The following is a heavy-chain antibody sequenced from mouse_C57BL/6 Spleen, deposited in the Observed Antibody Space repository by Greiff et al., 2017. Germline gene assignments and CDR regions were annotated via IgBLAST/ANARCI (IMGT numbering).Heavy chain of an antibody. CDR1: GYTFTDYE. Sequence: QVQLKQSGAELVRPGASVTLSCKASGYTFTDYEMHWVKQTPVHGLEWIGAIDPETGGTAYNQKFKGKAILTADKSSSTAYMELRSLTSEDSAVYYGTRRFYYYGSSTLDYWGQGTTLTVSS. V-gene: IGHV1-15*01. CDR2: IDPETGGT. CDR3: TRRFYYYGSSTLDY. D-gene: IGHD1-1*01. J-gene: IGHJ2*01.